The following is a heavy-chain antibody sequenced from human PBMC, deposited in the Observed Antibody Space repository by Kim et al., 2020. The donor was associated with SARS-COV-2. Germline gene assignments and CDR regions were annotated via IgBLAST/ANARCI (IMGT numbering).Heavy chain of an antibody. J-gene: IGHJ3*01. CDR3: VRDHPDIVASFAR. Sequence: GGSLRLSCKASGFTVSRSYMSWVRQAPGKGLEWVSVIYPGGSTYYAHSVKGRFTISRHNSRNTLYLQLDSLRSEATALDYCVRDHPDIVASFARWGQGTM. CDR1: GFTVSRSY. D-gene: IGHD5-12*01. V-gene: IGHV3-53*04. CDR2: IYPGGST.